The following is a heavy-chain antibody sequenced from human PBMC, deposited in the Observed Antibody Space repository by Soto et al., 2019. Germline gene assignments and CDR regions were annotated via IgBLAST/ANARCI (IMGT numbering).Heavy chain of an antibody. CDR3: ARSGGRPYYYDSSGYLDY. J-gene: IGHJ4*02. CDR1: GGSFSGYY. Sequence: SETLSLTCAVYGGSFSGYYWSWIRQPPGKGLEWIGEINHSGSTNYNPSLKSRVTISVDTSKNQFSLKLSSVTAADTAVYYCARSGGRPYYYDSSGYLDYWGQGTLVTVSS. V-gene: IGHV4-34*01. D-gene: IGHD3-22*01. CDR2: INHSGST.